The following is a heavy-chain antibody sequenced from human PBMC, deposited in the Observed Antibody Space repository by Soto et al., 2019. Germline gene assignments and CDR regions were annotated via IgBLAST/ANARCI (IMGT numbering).Heavy chain of an antibody. CDR2: LEPSVSYT. CDR1: AYRVPNSW. D-gene: IGHD3-22*01. CDR3: ATRRHPEACLIVVTNLVFDY. J-gene: IGHJ4*02. Sequence: VQSLKVSCAPSAYRVPNSWISGVRQMPGKGLDWLGTLEPSVSYTNYILSFQVDVTFSADESINTAYLQWSSLKASDTAMYYCATRRHPEACLIVVTNLVFDYCPQGALV. V-gene: IGHV5-10-1*01.